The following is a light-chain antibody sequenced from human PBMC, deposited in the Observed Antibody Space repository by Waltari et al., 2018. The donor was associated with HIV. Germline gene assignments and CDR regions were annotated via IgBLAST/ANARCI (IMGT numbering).Light chain of an antibody. V-gene: IGLV3-10*01. CDR1: ARPKRF. J-gene: IGLJ2*01. CDR2: DDT. CDR3: YSMDGSSHYRV. Sequence: SYELTPPPSAPMSPGQTARIPCSVEARPKRFAYWYHQRSGRAPVLVIYDDTTRPSGIPERFSATNSGTVATLTISGAQVDDEADYYCYSMDGSSHYRVFGGGTKLTVL.